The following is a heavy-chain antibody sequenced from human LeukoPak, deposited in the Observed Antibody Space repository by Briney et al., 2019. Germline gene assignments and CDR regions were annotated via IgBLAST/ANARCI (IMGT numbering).Heavy chain of an antibody. CDR2: ISGSGGST. CDR1: GFTFSSYA. CDR3: AKDLGSGLRFLEWSPTDFDY. V-gene: IGHV3-23*01. D-gene: IGHD3-3*01. J-gene: IGHJ4*02. Sequence: PGGSLRLSCAASGFTFSSYAMSWVRQAPGKGLEWVSAISGSGGSTYYADSVKGRFTISRDNSKNTLYLQMNSLRAEDTAVYYCAKDLGSGLRFLEWSPTDFDYWGQGTLVTVSS.